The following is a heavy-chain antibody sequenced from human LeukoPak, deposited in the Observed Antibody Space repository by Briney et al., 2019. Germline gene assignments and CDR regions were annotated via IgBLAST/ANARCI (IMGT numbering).Heavy chain of an antibody. Sequence: GGSLRLSCAASGFTFSMSWMTWVRQAPGKGLEWVASINGDTSEIHYVDSVKGRFTISRDNSKNTLYLQMNSLRAEDTAVYYCAKYYYDSSGYYSLFDYWGQGTLVTVSS. D-gene: IGHD3-22*01. J-gene: IGHJ4*02. V-gene: IGHV3-7*03. CDR1: GFTFSMSW. CDR2: INGDTSEI. CDR3: AKYYYDSSGYYSLFDY.